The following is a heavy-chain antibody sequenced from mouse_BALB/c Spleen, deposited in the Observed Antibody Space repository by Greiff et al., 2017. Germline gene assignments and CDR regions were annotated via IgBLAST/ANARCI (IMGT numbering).Heavy chain of an antibody. Sequence: VQLKQSGTVLARPGASVKMSCKASGYTFTSYWMHWVKQRPGQGLEWIGAIYPGNSDTSYNQKFKGKAKLTAVTSTSTAYMELSSLTNEDSAVYYCTRDGEIRTTATWFAYWGQGTLVTVSA. D-gene: IGHD1-2*01. V-gene: IGHV1-5*01. CDR1: GYTFTSYW. CDR3: TRDGEIRTTATWFAY. CDR2: IYPGNSDT. J-gene: IGHJ3*01.